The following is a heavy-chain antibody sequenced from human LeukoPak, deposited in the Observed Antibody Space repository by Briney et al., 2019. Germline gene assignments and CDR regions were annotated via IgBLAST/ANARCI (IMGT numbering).Heavy chain of an antibody. V-gene: IGHV3-11*04. Sequence: GGSLRLSCAASGFTFSDYYMSWIRQAPGKGLEWVSYISSSGSTIYYADSVKGRFTISRDNAKNSLYLQMNSLRAEDTAVYYCASLSSIAARRNYWGQGTLVTVSS. CDR1: GFTFSDYY. J-gene: IGHJ4*02. CDR3: ASLSSIAARRNY. CDR2: ISSSGSTI. D-gene: IGHD6-6*01.